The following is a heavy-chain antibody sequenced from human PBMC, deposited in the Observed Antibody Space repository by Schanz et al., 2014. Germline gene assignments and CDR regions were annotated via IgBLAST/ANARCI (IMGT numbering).Heavy chain of an antibody. J-gene: IGHJ4*02. CDR2: ISGSSRTI. CDR3: ARAGSGSHDRLDY. V-gene: IGHV3-48*01. D-gene: IGHD1-26*01. CDR1: GFGFSSYS. Sequence: EVQLVESGGGLIQPGGSLRLSCAASGFGFSSYSMNWVRQAPGKGLEWVSYISGSSRTIYYADSMKGRFTVSRDNAENALYLQMNSLRAEDTGLYFCARAGSGSHDRLDYWGQGTLVTVSS.